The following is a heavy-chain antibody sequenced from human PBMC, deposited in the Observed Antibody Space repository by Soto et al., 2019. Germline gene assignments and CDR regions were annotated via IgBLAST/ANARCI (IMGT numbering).Heavy chain of an antibody. V-gene: IGHV4-34*01. D-gene: IGHD6-13*01. CDR2: INHSGST. J-gene: IGHJ5*02. Sequence: SETLSLTCAVYGGSFSGYYWSWIRQPPGKGLEWIGEINHSGSTNYNPSLKSRVTISVDTSKNQFSLKLSSVTAADTAVYYCARATSSSWYERRNNWFDPWGQGTLVTVSS. CDR3: ARATSSSWYERRNNWFDP. CDR1: GGSFSGYY.